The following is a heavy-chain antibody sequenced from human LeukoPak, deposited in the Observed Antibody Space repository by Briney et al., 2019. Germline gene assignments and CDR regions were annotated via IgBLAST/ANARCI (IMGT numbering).Heavy chain of an antibody. D-gene: IGHD6-6*01. J-gene: IGHJ3*02. CDR1: GGTFSSYA. V-gene: IGHV1-69*05. Sequence: SVKVSCKASGGTFSSYAISWVRQAPGQGLEWMGGIIPIFGTANYAQKFQGRVTITTDESTSTVYMELSSLRSEDTAVYYCARGGIAARPVDAFDIWGQGTMVTVSS. CDR2: IIPIFGTA. CDR3: ARGGIAARPVDAFDI.